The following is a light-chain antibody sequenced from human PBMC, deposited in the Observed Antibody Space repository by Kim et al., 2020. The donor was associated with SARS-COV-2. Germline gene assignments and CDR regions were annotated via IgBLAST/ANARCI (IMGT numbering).Light chain of an antibody. J-gene: IGLJ3*02. Sequence: SSSELTCTLNSGHSSNIIAWHQQQPGKAPRYLMKLEGSGSYNKGGGVPDRFSGSSSGAARYLTISNLQSEDEADYYCEAWDTNTRVFGGGTKLTVL. CDR3: EAWDTNTRV. CDR2: LEGSGSY. V-gene: IGLV4-60*03. CDR1: SGHSSNI.